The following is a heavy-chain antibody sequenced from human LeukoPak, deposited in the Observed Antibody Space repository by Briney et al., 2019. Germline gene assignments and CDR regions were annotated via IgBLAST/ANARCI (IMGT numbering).Heavy chain of an antibody. CDR2: MDQDGSEK. Sequence: GASVKVSCKASGYTFTSFGISWVRQAPGKGLEWVANMDQDGSEKYYVDSVKGRFTISRDNAKNSLYLQMNSLRAEDTAVYYCARLAYYDFWSGYYTPFYGMDVWGQGTTVTVSS. J-gene: IGHJ6*02. V-gene: IGHV3-7*01. CDR1: GYTFTSFG. D-gene: IGHD3-3*01. CDR3: ARLAYYDFWSGYYTPFYGMDV.